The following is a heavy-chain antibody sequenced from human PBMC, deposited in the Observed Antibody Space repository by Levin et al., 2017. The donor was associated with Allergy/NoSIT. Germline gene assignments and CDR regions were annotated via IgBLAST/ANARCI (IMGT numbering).Heavy chain of an antibody. CDR3: ASGPYSH. CDR1: GFTFSSYE. J-gene: IGHJ4*02. Sequence: GGSLRLSCAASGFTFSSYEMNWVRQAPGKGLEWVSYISNSGNTIYYADSVKGRFTISRDNAKNSLYLQMTSLRAEDTAVYYCASGPYSHWGQGTLVTVFS. D-gene: IGHD4-11*01. V-gene: IGHV3-48*03. CDR2: ISNSGNTI.